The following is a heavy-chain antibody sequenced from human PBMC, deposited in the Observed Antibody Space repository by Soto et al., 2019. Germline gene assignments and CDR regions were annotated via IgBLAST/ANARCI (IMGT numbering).Heavy chain of an antibody. Sequence: PGGSLRLSCAASGFTFDDYAMHWVRQALGKGLEWVSLISWDGGSTYYADSVKGRFTISRDNSKNSLYLQMNSLRAEDTALYYCAKAASTASFPHYYYYYGMDVWGQGTTVTVSS. D-gene: IGHD5-18*01. V-gene: IGHV3-43D*04. CDR3: AKAASTASFPHYYYYYGMDV. CDR2: ISWDGGST. J-gene: IGHJ6*02. CDR1: GFTFDDYA.